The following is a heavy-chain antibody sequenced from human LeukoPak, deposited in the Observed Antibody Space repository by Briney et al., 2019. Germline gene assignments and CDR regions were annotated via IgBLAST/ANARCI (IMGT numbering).Heavy chain of an antibody. CDR1: GFTFSSYG. D-gene: IGHD3-16*02. CDR3: AKDPIIG. Sequence: PGRSLRLSCAASGFTFSSYGMHWVRQAPGKGLEWVAVISYDGSNKYYADSVKGRFTISRDNSKNTLYLQMNSLGAEDTAVYYCAKDPIIGWGQGTLVSVSS. V-gene: IGHV3-30*18. CDR2: ISYDGSNK. J-gene: IGHJ4*02.